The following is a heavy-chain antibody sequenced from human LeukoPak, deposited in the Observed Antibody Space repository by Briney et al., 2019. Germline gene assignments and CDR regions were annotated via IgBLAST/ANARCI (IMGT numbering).Heavy chain of an antibody. J-gene: IGHJ4*02. CDR3: ARDINWNDLDF. Sequence: GGSLRLSCAASGFTFSTYWMGWVRQAPGRGLEWVANIKPDGSDKYYVDSVKGRFTISRDNAKNSLYLQMNSLRAEDTAMYYCARDINWNDLDFWGQGSLVTVSS. CDR2: IKPDGSDK. D-gene: IGHD1-20*01. V-gene: IGHV3-7*05. CDR1: GFTFSTYW.